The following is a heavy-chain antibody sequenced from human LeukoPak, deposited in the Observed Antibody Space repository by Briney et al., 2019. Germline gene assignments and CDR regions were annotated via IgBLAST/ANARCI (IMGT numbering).Heavy chain of an antibody. CDR2: ISYSGSI. Sequence: SETLSLTCTVSGGSISSSSYYWGWIRQPPGTGLEWIGSISYSGSIYYNPSLKSRVTISVGTSKNQFSLKLSSVTATDTAVYYCARQGARDAFDFWGQGTMVTVSS. J-gene: IGHJ3*01. CDR1: GGSISSSSYY. V-gene: IGHV4-39*01. CDR3: ARQGARDAFDF. D-gene: IGHD4/OR15-4a*01.